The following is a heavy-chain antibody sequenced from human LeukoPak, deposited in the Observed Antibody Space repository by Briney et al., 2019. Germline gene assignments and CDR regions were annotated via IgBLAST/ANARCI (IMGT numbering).Heavy chain of an antibody. CDR1: GFTFSSYS. J-gene: IGHJ6*02. Sequence: PGGSLRLSCAASGFTFSSYSMNWVRQAPGKGLEWVSSISSSSSYSYYADSAKGRFTISRDNTKNSLYLQMNSLRGEDTAVYYCARGKGMDVWGQGTTVTVSS. CDR2: ISSSSSYS. D-gene: IGHD4-23*01. V-gene: IGHV3-21*01. CDR3: ARGKGMDV.